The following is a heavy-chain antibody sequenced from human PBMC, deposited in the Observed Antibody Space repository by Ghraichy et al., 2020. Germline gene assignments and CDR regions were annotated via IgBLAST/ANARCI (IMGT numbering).Heavy chain of an antibody. CDR3: ARDAPDDFWSGYYGGNYYMDV. V-gene: IGHV4-30-4*08. Sequence: SQTLSLTCTVSGGSISSGDYYWSWIRQPPGKGLEWIGYIYYSGNTYYNPSLKSRVTISVDTSKNQFSLKLSSVTAADTAVYYCARDAPDDFWSGYYGGNYYMDVWGKGTTVTVYS. CDR2: IYYSGNT. D-gene: IGHD3-3*01. CDR1: GGSISSGDYY. J-gene: IGHJ6*03.